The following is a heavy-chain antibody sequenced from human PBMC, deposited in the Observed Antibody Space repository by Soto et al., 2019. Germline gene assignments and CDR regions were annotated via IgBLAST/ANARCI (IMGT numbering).Heavy chain of an antibody. CDR1: GYSFTSYW. J-gene: IGHJ6*02. V-gene: IGHV5-51*01. CDR2: IYPGDSDT. Sequence: PGESLKISCKGSGYSFTSYWIGWVRQMPGKGLEWMGIIYPGDSDTRYSPSFQGQVTISADKSISTAYLQWSSLKASDTAMYYCARTLRGYSYGAYYYGMNVWGQGTTVTVSS. D-gene: IGHD5-18*01. CDR3: ARTLRGYSYGAYYYGMNV.